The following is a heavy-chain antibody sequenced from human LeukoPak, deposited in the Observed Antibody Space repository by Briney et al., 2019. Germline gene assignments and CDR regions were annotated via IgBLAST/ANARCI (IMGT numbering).Heavy chain of an antibody. J-gene: IGHJ6*02. D-gene: IGHD3-3*01. Sequence: GGSLRLSCAASGFTFSSYAMHWVRQAPGKGLEWVAVISYDGSNKYYADSVKGRFTISRDNSKNTLYLQMNSLRGEDTAVYYCARDIEAIFGVYGMDVWGQGTTVTISS. CDR1: GFTFSSYA. CDR3: ARDIEAIFGVYGMDV. V-gene: IGHV3-30-3*01. CDR2: ISYDGSNK.